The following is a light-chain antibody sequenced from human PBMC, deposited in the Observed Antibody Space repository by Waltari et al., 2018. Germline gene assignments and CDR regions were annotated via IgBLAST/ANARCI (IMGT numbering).Light chain of an antibody. CDR2: RND. CDR1: DSNIGDNV. CDR3: ATWDDGLGGVWV. V-gene: IGLV1-44*01. J-gene: IGLJ3*02. Sequence: QSVLTQPPSASATPGHRVIISCSGSDSNIGDNVVNWYQQLPGTAPKLLIYRNDLRPSGVPDRFSASKSGTSASLAIGGLQSEDEADYYCATWDDGLGGVWVFGGGTKVTVL.